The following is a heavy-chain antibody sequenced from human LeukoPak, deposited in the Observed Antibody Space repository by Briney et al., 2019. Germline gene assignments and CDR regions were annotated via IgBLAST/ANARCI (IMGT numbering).Heavy chain of an antibody. CDR2: IYYSGNT. CDR1: GFTFSPYS. Sequence: GSLRLSCATSGFTFSPYSFNWIRQPPGKGLEWIGSIYYSGNTYYSPSLKSRVTISVDTSKNQFSLKLSSVTAADTAVYYCAREDSSSWDSLGYWGQGTLVTVSS. V-gene: IGHV4-59*01. D-gene: IGHD6-13*01. CDR3: AREDSSSWDSLGY. J-gene: IGHJ4*02.